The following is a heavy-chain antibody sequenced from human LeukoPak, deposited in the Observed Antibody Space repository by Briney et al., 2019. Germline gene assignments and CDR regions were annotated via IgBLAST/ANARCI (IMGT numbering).Heavy chain of an antibody. J-gene: IGHJ4*02. D-gene: IGHD3-22*01. V-gene: IGHV3-21*01. CDR2: ISSSSSYI. CDR1: GFTFSSYS. Sequence: GGSLRLSCAASGFTFSSYSMNWVRQAPGKGLEWVSSISSSSSYIYYADSVKGQFTISRDNAKNSLYLQMNSLRAEDTAVYYCARATMMGSDFDYWGQGTLVTVSS. CDR3: ARATMMGSDFDY.